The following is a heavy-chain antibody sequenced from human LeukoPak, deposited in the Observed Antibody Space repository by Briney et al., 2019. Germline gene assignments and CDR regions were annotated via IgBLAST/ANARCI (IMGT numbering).Heavy chain of an antibody. CDR1: GFTFSSYW. CDR3: AKDRAAPPLYYFDY. J-gene: IGHJ4*02. V-gene: IGHV3-7*01. D-gene: IGHD6-6*01. CDR2: IKQDGSEK. Sequence: GGSLRLSCAASGFTFSSYWMSWVRQAPGKGLEWVANIKQDGSEKYYVDPVKGRFTISRDNAKNSLYLQMNSLRAEDTAVYYCAKDRAAPPLYYFDYWGQGTLVTVSS.